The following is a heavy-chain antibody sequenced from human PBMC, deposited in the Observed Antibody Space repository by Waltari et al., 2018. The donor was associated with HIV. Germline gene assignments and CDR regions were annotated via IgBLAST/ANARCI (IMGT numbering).Heavy chain of an antibody. D-gene: IGHD4-17*01. Sequence: QAQLDQSGAEVREPGASVKVSCEASRYRFSDYYIHWVRQAPGQGLEWMGRINPNKGGTSYAEKFQGRITMTCDTSITTAYMELSNLRSDDTAIYYCAREWSTETTGQNYYYYFIDVWGKGTTVTVS. V-gene: IGHV1-2*06. CDR3: AREWSTETTGQNYYYYFIDV. J-gene: IGHJ6*03. CDR1: RYRFSDYY. CDR2: INPNKGGT.